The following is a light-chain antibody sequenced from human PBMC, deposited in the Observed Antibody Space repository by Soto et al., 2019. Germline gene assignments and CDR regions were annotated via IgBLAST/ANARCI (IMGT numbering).Light chain of an antibody. Sequence: DLQMTQSPFSLSAYVGDRVTITCRASQSISNYLNWYQQRPGKAPKLLIYAASNLQSGVPSRFSGSGSGTDFTLTVSSLQPEDFATYYCQQSYSAPRTFGQGTKLEIK. CDR1: QSISNY. J-gene: IGKJ2*02. CDR2: AAS. V-gene: IGKV1-39*01. CDR3: QQSYSAPRT.